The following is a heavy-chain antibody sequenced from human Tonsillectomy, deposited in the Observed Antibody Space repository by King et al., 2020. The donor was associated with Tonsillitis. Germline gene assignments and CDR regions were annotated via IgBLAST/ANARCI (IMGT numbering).Heavy chain of an antibody. CDR2: IFYSGIT. Sequence: LQLQESGPGLVKPSETLSLTCTVSGGSISSSNYYWGWIRQPPGEGLEWIGSIFYSGITYYNPSLKSRVTISVDTSMNQFSLNLSSVTAADTAVYYCARLTYYYYVWGTYLDAFDIWGQGTMVTVSS. J-gene: IGHJ3*02. CDR3: ARLTYYYYVWGTYLDAFDI. CDR1: GGSISSSNYY. D-gene: IGHD3-16*01. V-gene: IGHV4-39*01.